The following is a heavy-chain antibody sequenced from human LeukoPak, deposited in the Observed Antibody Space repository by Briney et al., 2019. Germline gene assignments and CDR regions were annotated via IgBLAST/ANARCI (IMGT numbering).Heavy chain of an antibody. CDR3: ARHARVAFDI. D-gene: IGHD2-2*01. J-gene: IGHJ3*02. V-gene: IGHV4-59*01. Sequence: SETLSLTCTVSGGSISSYYWSWIRQPPGKGLEWIGYIYYSGSTNYNPSLKSRVTISVDTSKNQFSLRLSSVTAADTAVYYCARHARVAFDIWGQGTMVTVSS. CDR2: IYYSGST. CDR1: GGSISSYY.